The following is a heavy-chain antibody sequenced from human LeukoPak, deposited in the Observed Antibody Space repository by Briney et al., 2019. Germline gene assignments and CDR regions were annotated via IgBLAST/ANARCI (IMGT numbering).Heavy chain of an antibody. Sequence: GGSLSLSCVLSGFTVSTNYMTWVRQPPGEGLECVSFIYGGGTTNYADSVKGRFTISRDNSKNTVYVQMNGLRAEDTGVYYCVRGDNWFDPWGQGTLVTVSS. CDR2: IYGGGTT. CDR1: GFTVSTNY. CDR3: VRGDNWFDP. J-gene: IGHJ5*02. V-gene: IGHV3-53*01.